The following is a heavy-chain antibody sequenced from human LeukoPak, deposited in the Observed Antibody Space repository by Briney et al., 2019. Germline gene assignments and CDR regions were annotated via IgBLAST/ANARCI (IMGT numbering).Heavy chain of an antibody. D-gene: IGHD3-22*01. J-gene: IGHJ6*03. CDR1: GGSISSSSYY. Sequence: PSETLSLTCTVSGGSISSSSYYWGWIRQPPGKGLEWIGSIYYSGSTYYNPSLKSRVTISVDTSKNQFSLKLSSVTAADTAVYYCARVAPLEWLLLRCNYYYYMDVWGKGTTVTVSS. CDR2: IYYSGST. V-gene: IGHV4-39*07. CDR3: ARVAPLEWLLLRCNYYYYMDV.